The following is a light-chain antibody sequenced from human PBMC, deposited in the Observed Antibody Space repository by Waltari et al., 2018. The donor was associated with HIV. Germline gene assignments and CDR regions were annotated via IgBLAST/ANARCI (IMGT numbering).Light chain of an antibody. CDR2: GAT. Sequence: EIVLTQSPGTLSLSPGERAALCCRAIQSVSSNSLGWYQQKPGQAPRLLIYGATSRATGIPDRFSGSGSGTDFSLTISRLEPEDFAVYYCQQYNTSPWTFGQGTKVEIK. CDR1: QSVSSNS. CDR3: QQYNTSPWT. V-gene: IGKV3-20*01. J-gene: IGKJ1*01.